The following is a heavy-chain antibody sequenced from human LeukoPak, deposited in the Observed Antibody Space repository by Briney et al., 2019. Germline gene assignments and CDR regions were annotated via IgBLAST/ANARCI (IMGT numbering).Heavy chain of an antibody. CDR2: INPSAMGST. Sequence: ASVKVSCKASGYTFNNYYMYWVRQAPGQGLEWMGIINPSAMGSTSYALRFQGSVPMTRDTSTSTVYRDTSTSTVYMALSSLTSEDTAVYYCARSSLAVAGSVFDYWGQGTLVTVSS. CDR3: ARSSLAVAGSVFDY. D-gene: IGHD6-19*01. J-gene: IGHJ4*02. V-gene: IGHV1-46*02. CDR1: GYTFNNYY.